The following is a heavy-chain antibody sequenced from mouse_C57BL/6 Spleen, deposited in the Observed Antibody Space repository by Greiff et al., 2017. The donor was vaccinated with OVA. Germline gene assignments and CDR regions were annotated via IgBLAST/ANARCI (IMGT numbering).Heavy chain of an antibody. CDR1: GYTFTDYY. CDR3: ARRGGSSYFDY. Sequence: VQLKESGPELVKPGASVKISCKASGYTFTDYYMNWVKQSHGKSLEWIGDINPNNGGTSYNQKFKGKATLTVDKSSSTAYMELRSLTSEDSAVYYCARRGGSSYFDYWGQGTTLTVSS. V-gene: IGHV1-26*01. J-gene: IGHJ2*01. D-gene: IGHD1-1*01. CDR2: INPNNGGT.